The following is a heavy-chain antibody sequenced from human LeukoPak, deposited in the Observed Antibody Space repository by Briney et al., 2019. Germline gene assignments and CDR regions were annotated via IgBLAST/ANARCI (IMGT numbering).Heavy chain of an antibody. Sequence: QAGGSLRLSCAASGFTFSSYAMSWVRQAPGKGLEWVSAISGSGGSTYYADSVKGRFTISRDNSKNTLYLQMNSLRAEDTAVYYCARDRGVGATGGLGWFDPWGQGTLVTVSS. V-gene: IGHV3-23*01. CDR3: ARDRGVGATGGLGWFDP. D-gene: IGHD1-26*01. CDR1: GFTFSSYA. J-gene: IGHJ5*02. CDR2: ISGSGGST.